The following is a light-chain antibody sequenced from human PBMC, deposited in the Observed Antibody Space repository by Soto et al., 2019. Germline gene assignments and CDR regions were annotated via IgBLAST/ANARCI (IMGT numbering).Light chain of an antibody. Sequence: DLQMTQSPSTVSASVGDGVTITCRASQSIRPWLAWYQQKPGNPPKLLIYDAYTLESGVSSGFSGSGSGTEFTLTISSLQPDDFATYYCQQYNSYPYTFGQGTKLEIK. CDR1: QSIRPW. CDR2: DAY. J-gene: IGKJ2*01. CDR3: QQYNSYPYT. V-gene: IGKV1-5*01.